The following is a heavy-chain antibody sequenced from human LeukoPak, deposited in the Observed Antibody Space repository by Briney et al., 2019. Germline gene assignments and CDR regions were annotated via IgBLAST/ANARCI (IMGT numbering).Heavy chain of an antibody. CDR3: ARGSNYYGSGSYYNGALDY. V-gene: IGHV4-61*08. CDR2: IYYSGST. J-gene: IGHJ4*02. Sequence: PSETLSLTCTVSGGSISSGGYYWSWLRQHPGRGLEWIGYIYYSGSTNYNPSLKSRFTISVDTSKNEFSQKLSSVTAADMAVYYCARGSNYYGSGSYYNGALDYWGQGTLVTVSS. D-gene: IGHD3-10*01. CDR1: GGSISSGGYY.